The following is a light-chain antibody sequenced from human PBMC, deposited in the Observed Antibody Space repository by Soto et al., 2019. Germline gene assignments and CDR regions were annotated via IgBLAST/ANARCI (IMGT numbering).Light chain of an antibody. CDR2: GAS. Sequence: DIPLTQSPSFLSASVGDRVTITCRASQGISRYLAWYQQKPGKAPKLLIYGASTLQSGVPSRFSGSGSGTEFTLTISSLQPEDSATYFCQHLNSYPLTFGPGTEVDV. CDR1: QGISRY. CDR3: QHLNSYPLT. J-gene: IGKJ3*01. V-gene: IGKV1-9*01.